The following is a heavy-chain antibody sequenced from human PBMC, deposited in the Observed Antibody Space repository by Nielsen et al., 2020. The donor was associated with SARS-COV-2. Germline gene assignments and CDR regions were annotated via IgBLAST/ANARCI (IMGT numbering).Heavy chain of an antibody. CDR2: INAGNGNT. Sequence: ASVKVSCKASGYTFTSYAIHWVRQAPGQRLEWMGWINAGNGNTKYSQKFQGRVTITRDTSASTAYMELSSLRSEDTAVYYCARAYGYYYDSSGYLDYWGQGTLVTVSS. CDR3: ARAYGYYYDSSGYLDY. V-gene: IGHV1-3*01. J-gene: IGHJ4*02. D-gene: IGHD3-22*01. CDR1: GYTFTSYA.